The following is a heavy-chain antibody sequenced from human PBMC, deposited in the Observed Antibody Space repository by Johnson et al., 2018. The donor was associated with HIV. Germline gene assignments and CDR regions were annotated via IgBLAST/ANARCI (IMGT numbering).Heavy chain of an antibody. Sequence: QVQLVESGGGVVQPGRSLRLSCAASGFTFSSYAMHWVRQAPAKGLEWVAAISYDGSDKDHADSVKGRFTITRDSSKNTLYLQMNSLRAEDTALYYCAKDRTKDDGDYSGDAFDIWGQGTMVTVAS. CDR3: AKDRTKDDGDYSGDAFDI. CDR2: ISYDGSDK. CDR1: GFTFSSYA. V-gene: IGHV3-30*04. D-gene: IGHD4-17*01. J-gene: IGHJ3*02.